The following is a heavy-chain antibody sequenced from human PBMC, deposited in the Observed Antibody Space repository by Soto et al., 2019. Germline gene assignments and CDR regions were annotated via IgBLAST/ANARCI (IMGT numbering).Heavy chain of an antibody. CDR2: ISSSSSYI. J-gene: IGHJ4*02. D-gene: IGHD5-18*01. V-gene: IGHV3-21*01. Sequence: GGCLRLCCAACGFRLSSYIMNWVRQAPGKGLEWVSSISSSSSYIYYADSGKGRFTISRDNAKNSLYLQMNSLRAEDTAVYYCARGSVDTAMVTIEYYFDYWGQGTLVTVSS. CDR3: ARGSVDTAMVTIEYYFDY. CDR1: GFRLSSYI.